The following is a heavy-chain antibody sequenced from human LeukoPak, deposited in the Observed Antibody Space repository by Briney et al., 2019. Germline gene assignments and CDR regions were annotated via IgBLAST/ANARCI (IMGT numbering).Heavy chain of an antibody. D-gene: IGHD6-13*01. Sequence: GASVKVSCKASGGTFSSYAISWVRQAPGQGLEWMGGIIPIFGTANYAQKFQGRVTITTDESTSTAYMELSSLRSEDTAVYYCARDHVGSSWYPVYYFDYWGQGTLVTVSS. J-gene: IGHJ4*02. CDR2: IIPIFGTA. CDR1: GGTFSSYA. CDR3: ARDHVGSSWYPVYYFDY. V-gene: IGHV1-69*05.